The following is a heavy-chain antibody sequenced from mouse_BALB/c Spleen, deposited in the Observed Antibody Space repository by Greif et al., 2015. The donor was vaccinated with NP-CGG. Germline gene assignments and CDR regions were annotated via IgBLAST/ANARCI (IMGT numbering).Heavy chain of an antibody. Sequence: EVKLMESGGGLVQPGGSLKLSCAASGFTFSSYGMSWVRQTPDKRLELVATINSNGGSTYYPDSVKGRFTISRDNAKNTLYLQMSSLKSEDTAMYYCARDDGKGAYAMDYWGQGTSVTVSS. V-gene: IGHV5-6-3*01. J-gene: IGHJ4*01. CDR1: GFTFSSYG. D-gene: IGHD2-1*01. CDR2: INSNGGST. CDR3: ARDDGKGAYAMDY.